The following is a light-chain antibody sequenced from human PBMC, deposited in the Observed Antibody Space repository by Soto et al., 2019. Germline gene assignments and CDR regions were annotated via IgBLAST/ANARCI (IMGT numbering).Light chain of an antibody. V-gene: IGKV1-5*03. CDR2: QAS. CDR3: QKYNGVPLS. CDR1: QSINTW. J-gene: IGKJ3*01. Sequence: DIQMTQSPSTLSASVGDRVTITCRASQSINTWLAWYQQKPGKAPRFLIYQASSLESGVPSRFSGSGFGTEFTLTISNLQPEDVATYYCQKYNGVPLSFGPGTKVEIK.